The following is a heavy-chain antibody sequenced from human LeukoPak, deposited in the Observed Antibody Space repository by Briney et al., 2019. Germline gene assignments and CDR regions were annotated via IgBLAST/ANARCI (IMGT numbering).Heavy chain of an antibody. D-gene: IGHD1-26*01. Sequence: GGSLRLSCTVSEFTFSSYEMNWVRQAPGKGLEWVSYISSSGSTVYYADSVKGRFTISRDNAKNSLYLQMNSLRAEDTAVYYCARSLILGVVRLVALDYWGQGTLVTVSS. CDR3: ARSLILGVVRLVALDY. CDR2: ISSSGSTV. CDR1: EFTFSSYE. J-gene: IGHJ4*02. V-gene: IGHV3-48*03.